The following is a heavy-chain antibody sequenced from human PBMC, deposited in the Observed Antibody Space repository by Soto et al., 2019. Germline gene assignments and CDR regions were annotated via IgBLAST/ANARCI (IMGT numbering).Heavy chain of an antibody. D-gene: IGHD3-22*01. J-gene: IGHJ4*02. CDR1: GFTFSSYA. CDR2: ISYDGSNK. V-gene: IGHV3-30-3*01. Sequence: PGGSLRLSCAASGFTFSSYAMHWVRQAPGKGLEWVAVISYDGSNKYYADSVKGRFTISRDNSKNTLYLQMNSLRAEDTAVYYFARDWNYYDSSGRIDYWGQGTLVTVSS. CDR3: ARDWNYYDSSGRIDY.